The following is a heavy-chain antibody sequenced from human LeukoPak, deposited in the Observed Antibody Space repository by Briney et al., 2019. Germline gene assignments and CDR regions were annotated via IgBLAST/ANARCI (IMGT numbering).Heavy chain of an antibody. CDR3: ARGAAVNFDY. CDR1: GGTFSSYA. Sequence: GASVRVSCKASGGTFSSYAISWVRQAPGQRLEWMGWINAGNGNTKYSQKFQGRVTITRDTSASTAYMELSSLRSEDTAVYYCARGAAVNFDYWGQGTLVTVSS. D-gene: IGHD6-13*01. CDR2: INAGNGNT. J-gene: IGHJ4*02. V-gene: IGHV1-3*01.